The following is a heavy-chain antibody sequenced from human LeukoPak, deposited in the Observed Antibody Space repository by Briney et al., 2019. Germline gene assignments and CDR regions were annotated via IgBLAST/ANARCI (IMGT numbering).Heavy chain of an antibody. J-gene: IGHJ4*02. V-gene: IGHV4-39*07. CDR3: ARGGVLLGIDY. CDR2: IYYSGST. Sequence: SETLSLTCTVSGGSISSSSYYWGWIRQPPGKGLEWIGSIYYSGSTYYNPSLKSRVTISVDTPKNQFSLKLSSVTAADTAVYYCARGGVLLGIDYWGQGTLVTVSS. D-gene: IGHD2-8*02. CDR1: GGSISSSSYY.